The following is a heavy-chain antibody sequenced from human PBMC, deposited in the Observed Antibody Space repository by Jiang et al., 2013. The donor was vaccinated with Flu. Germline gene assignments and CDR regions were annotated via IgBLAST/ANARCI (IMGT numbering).Heavy chain of an antibody. CDR1: GYTLPAMV. J-gene: IGHJ4*02. D-gene: IGHD3-22*01. V-gene: IGHV1-18*01. CDR2: INPYNGNT. CDR3: ARDHSTGYYYYFGY. Sequence: GAEVKKPGASVKVSCKASGYTLPAMVSVGCDRPLGQGLEWMGWINPYNGNTNYAQKFQGRVTMTTETSTSTAYMELRSLKSDDTAVYYCARDHSTGYYYYFGYWGQGTLVTVSP.